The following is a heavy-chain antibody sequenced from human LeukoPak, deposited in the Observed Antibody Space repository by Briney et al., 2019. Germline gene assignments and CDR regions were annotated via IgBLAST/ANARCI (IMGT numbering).Heavy chain of an antibody. CDR1: GGSFSGYY. J-gene: IGHJ3*02. CDR2: INHSGST. Sequence: PSQTLSLTCAVYGGSFSGYYWSWIRQPPGKGLEWIGEINHSGSTNYNPSLKSRVTISVDTSKNQFSLKLSSVTAADTAVYYCARMSYHDILTGYPDAFDIWGQGTMVTVSS. V-gene: IGHV4-34*01. D-gene: IGHD3-9*01. CDR3: ARMSYHDILTGYPDAFDI.